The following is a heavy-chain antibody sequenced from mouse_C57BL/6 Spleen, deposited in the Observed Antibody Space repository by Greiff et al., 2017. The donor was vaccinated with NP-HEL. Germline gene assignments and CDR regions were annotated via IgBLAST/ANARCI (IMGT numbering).Heavy chain of an antibody. V-gene: IGHV1-52*01. CDR3: ARWEDWDCFDY. D-gene: IGHD4-1*01. CDR2: IDPSDSGT. CDR1: GYTFTSYW. J-gene: IGHJ2*01. Sequence: QVQLQQPGAELVRPGSSVKLSCKASGYTFTSYWMHWVKQRPIQGLEWIGNIDPSDSGTHYNQKFKDKATLTVDKSSSTPYLQLSSLTSEDSAVYYCARWEDWDCFDYWGQGTTLTVSS.